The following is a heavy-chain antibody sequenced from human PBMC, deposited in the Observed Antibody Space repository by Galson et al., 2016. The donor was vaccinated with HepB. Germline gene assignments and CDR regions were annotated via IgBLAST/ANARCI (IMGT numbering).Heavy chain of an antibody. D-gene: IGHD4-11*01. CDR1: GFTFSNYA. Sequence: SLRLSCATSGFTFSNYAMSWVRQAPGKGLEWVSAISGSGGATYYADSVVKGRFTISRDNSKSTVYLQMNSLRAEDTAVYYCARVDNDYDSWGQGTLVTVSS. J-gene: IGHJ5*01. CDR3: ARVDNDYDS. CDR2: ISGSGGAT. V-gene: IGHV3-23*01.